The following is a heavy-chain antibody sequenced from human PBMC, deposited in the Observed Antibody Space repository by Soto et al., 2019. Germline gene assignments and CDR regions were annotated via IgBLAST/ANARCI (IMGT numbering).Heavy chain of an antibody. CDR3: ARGPIVVVTARWDYFDY. CDR1: GFTFSSYA. V-gene: IGHV3-30-3*01. CDR2: ISYDGSNK. D-gene: IGHD2-21*02. Sequence: QVQLVESGGGVVQPGRSLRLSCAASGFTFSSYAMHWVRQAPGKGLEWVAVISYDGSNKYYADSVKGRFTISRDNSKNTLYLQMNSLRAEDTAVYYCARGPIVVVTARWDYFDYWGQGTLVTVSS. J-gene: IGHJ4*02.